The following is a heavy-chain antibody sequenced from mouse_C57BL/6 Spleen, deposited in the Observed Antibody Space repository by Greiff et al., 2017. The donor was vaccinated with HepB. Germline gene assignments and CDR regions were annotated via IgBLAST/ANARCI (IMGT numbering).Heavy chain of an antibody. J-gene: IGHJ2*01. CDR1: GYTFTSYW. V-gene: IGHV1-59*01. CDR3: ARGFNWDVGY. Sequence: QVQLKQPGAELVRPGTSVKLSCKASGYTFTSYWMHWVKQRPGQGLEWIGVIDPSDSYTNYNQKFKGKATLTVDTSSSTAYMQLSSLTSEDSAVYYCARGFNWDVGYWGQGTTLTVSS. D-gene: IGHD4-1*01. CDR2: IDPSDSYT.